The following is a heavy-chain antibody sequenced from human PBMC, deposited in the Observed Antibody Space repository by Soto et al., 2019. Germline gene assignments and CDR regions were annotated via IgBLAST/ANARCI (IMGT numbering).Heavy chain of an antibody. J-gene: IGHJ6*02. CDR2: INPKTAAT. D-gene: IGHD1-26*01. Sequence: GSVKVSCKPSGYSFSDYFIQWVRQAPGQGLEWVAWINPKTAATNYAKKFQGRVSLTWDTSSTTAYMELTRLRPDDTAVYYCARIKWGLNYYNGMDVWGQGTTVTVSS. CDR1: GYSFSDYF. CDR3: ARIKWGLNYYNGMDV. V-gene: IGHV1-2*02.